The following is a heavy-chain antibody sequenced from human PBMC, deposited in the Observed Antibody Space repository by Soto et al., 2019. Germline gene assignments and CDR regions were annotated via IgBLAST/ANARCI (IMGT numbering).Heavy chain of an antibody. V-gene: IGHV1-3*01. Sequence: ASVKVSCKASGYTFTSYAMHWVRQAPGQRLEWMGWINAGNGNTKYSQKFQGRVTITRDTSASTAYMELSSLRSEDTAVYYCARTYSYDSSGLPLFDYWGQGTLVTVSS. J-gene: IGHJ4*02. CDR1: GYTFTSYA. CDR3: ARTYSYDSSGLPLFDY. D-gene: IGHD3-22*01. CDR2: INAGNGNT.